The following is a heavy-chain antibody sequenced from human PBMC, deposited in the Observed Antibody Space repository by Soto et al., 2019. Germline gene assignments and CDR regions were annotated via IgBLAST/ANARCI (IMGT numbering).Heavy chain of an antibody. D-gene: IGHD5-12*01. V-gene: IGHV4-31*03. CDR1: GASISSGGYY. J-gene: IGHJ4*02. CDR2: IYYSGRT. Sequence: PSETLSLTCTVSGASISSGGYYWGWIRQHPVKGLHWIGYIYYSGRTYYNPSLKSRVTISLETSKNQFYLKLSYVTVADTAVYYCARGRDGYPRLFYFDYWGQGAMVTVYS. CDR3: ARGRDGYPRLFYFDY.